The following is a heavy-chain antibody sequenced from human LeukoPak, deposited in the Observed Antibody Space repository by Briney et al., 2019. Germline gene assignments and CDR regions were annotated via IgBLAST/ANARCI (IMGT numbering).Heavy chain of an antibody. J-gene: IGHJ6*02. CDR2: INSDGSNT. CDR3: ARVRSGSSAGNYGMDV. D-gene: IGHD1-26*01. CDR1: GFTFSNYW. V-gene: IGHV3-74*01. Sequence: GGSLRLSCAASGFTFSNYWMHWVRQAPGKGLVWVSRINSDGSNTTYADSVKGRFTISRDNAKNTLYVQMNSLRAEDTAVYYCARVRSGSSAGNYGMDVWGQGTTVTVSS.